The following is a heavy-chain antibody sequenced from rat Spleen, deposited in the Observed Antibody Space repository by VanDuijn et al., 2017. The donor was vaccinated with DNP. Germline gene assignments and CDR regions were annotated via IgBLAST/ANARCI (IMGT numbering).Heavy chain of an antibody. CDR3: GRGGSSFAY. CDR1: GFTFSDYN. V-gene: IGHV5S23*01. J-gene: IGHJ3*01. CDR2: ISTSGGST. Sequence: EVQLVESGGGLEQPGRSLRLSCAASGFTFSDYNMAWARQAPTKGLEWVASISTSGGSTYYRDSVKGRFTVSRDNAKSTLYLQMDSLRSEDTATYYCGRGGSSFAYWGQGTLVTVSS. D-gene: IGHD1-3*01.